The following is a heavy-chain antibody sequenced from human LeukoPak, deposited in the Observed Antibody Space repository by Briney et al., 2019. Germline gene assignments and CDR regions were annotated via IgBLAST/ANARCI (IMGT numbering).Heavy chain of an antibody. CDR3: ARGQPLRWQTRPDAFDI. CDR2: IGSSGGNT. D-gene: IGHD4-23*01. Sequence: PGGSLRLSCEASGFTFSSYAMSWVRRAPGKGLEWVSAIGSSGGNTYYADSVKGRFTISRDNAKNSLYLQMNSLRAEDTAVYYCARGQPLRWQTRPDAFDIWGQGTMVTVSS. V-gene: IGHV3-21*04. J-gene: IGHJ3*02. CDR1: GFTFSSYA.